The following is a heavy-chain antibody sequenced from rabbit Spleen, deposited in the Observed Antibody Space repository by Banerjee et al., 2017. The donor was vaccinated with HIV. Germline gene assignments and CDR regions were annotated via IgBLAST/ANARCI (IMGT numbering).Heavy chain of an antibody. J-gene: IGHJ6*01. D-gene: IGHD6-1*01. CDR1: GISFGISDY. CDR2: TEPIFGTT. Sequence: QSLEESGGDLVKPGGTLTLTCKASGISFGISDYMCWVRQAPGKGLEWIGLTEPIFGTTYYATWVNGRFTISSHNAQNTLYLQLKSLTAADTATYFCARVGGVGVYGYATLWGPGTLVTVS. V-gene: IGHV1S43*01. CDR3: ARVGGVGVYGYATL.